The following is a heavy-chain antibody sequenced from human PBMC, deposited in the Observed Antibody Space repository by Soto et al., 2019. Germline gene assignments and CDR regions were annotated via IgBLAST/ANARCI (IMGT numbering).Heavy chain of an antibody. CDR2: ISSSSSTI. D-gene: IGHD3-22*01. CDR3: GGDSSGYYYPDVFDI. CDR1: GFTFSSYS. J-gene: IGHJ3*02. V-gene: IGHV3-48*02. Sequence: EVQLVESGGGLVQPGGSLRLSCAASGFTFSSYSMNWVRQAPGKGLEWVSYISSSSSTIYYADSVKDRFTISRDNAKNSLYLQMNSLRDEDAAVYYCGGDSSGYYYPDVFDIWGQGTMVTVSS.